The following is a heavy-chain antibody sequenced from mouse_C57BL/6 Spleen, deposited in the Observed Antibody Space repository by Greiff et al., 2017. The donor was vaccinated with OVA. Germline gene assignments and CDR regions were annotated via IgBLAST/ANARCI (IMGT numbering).Heavy chain of an antibody. Sequence: VQLQQSGPELVKPGASVKISCKASGYTFTDYYMNWVKQSHGKSLEWIGDINPNNGGTSYNQKFKGKATLTVDKSSSTAYMELRSLTSEDSAVYYCARPNDYVGAMDYWGQGTSVTVSS. V-gene: IGHV1-26*01. J-gene: IGHJ4*01. CDR1: GYTFTDYY. D-gene: IGHD2-4*01. CDR3: ARPNDYVGAMDY. CDR2: INPNNGGT.